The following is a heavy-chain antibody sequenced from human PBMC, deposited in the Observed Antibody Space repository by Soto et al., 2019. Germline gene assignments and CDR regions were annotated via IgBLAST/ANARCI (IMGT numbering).Heavy chain of an antibody. CDR3: ARRRDGYNSFAY. D-gene: IGHD5-12*01. J-gene: IGHJ4*02. V-gene: IGHV4-59*01. Sequence: QVQLQESGPGLVKPSETLSLTCTVSGGSISSYYWSWIRQPPGKGLEWIGYIYYSGSTNYNPSLKSRVTISGDTSKNQFSLKLSSVTAADTAVYYCARRRDGYNSFAYWGQGTLVTVSS. CDR1: GGSISSYY. CDR2: IYYSGST.